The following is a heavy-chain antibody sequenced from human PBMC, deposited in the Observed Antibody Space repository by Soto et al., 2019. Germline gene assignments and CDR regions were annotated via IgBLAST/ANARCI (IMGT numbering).Heavy chain of an antibody. CDR2: IYHSGST. V-gene: IGHV4-30-2*01. D-gene: IGHD2-2*02. J-gene: IGHJ5*02. CDR1: GGSISSGGYS. Sequence: QLQLQESGSGLVKPSQTLSLTCAVSGGSISSGGYSWSWIRQPPGKGLEWIGYIYHSGSTYYNPSLKSRVTISVDRSKNKFSLKLSSVTAADTAVYYCARRVGYQLLYSEGWFDPWGQGTLVTVSS. CDR3: ARRVGYQLLYSEGWFDP.